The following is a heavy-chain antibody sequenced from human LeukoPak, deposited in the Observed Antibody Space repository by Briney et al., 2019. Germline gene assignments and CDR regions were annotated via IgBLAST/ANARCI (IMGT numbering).Heavy chain of an antibody. CDR1: GYTFTSYY. Sequence: GASVKVSCMASGYTFTSYYMHWLRQAPGQGLEWMGIINPSGGSTSYAQKFQGRVTMTGDTSTSTVYMELSSLRSEDTAMYYCARSDTGDFEWSSTTSDSFGMEVWGQGTTVTVSS. V-gene: IGHV1-46*01. D-gene: IGHD2-2*01. CDR3: ARSDTGDFEWSSTTSDSFGMEV. CDR2: INPSGGST. J-gene: IGHJ6*02.